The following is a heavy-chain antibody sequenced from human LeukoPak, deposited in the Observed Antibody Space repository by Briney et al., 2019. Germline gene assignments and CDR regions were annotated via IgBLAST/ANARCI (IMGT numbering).Heavy chain of an antibody. CDR1: GYTFTGYY. V-gene: IGHV1-2*02. D-gene: IGHD2-2*02. CDR3: ARDSPPYCSSTSCYTGVYYMDV. Sequence: GASVKVSCKASGYTFTGYYMHWVRQAPGQGLEWMGWINPNSGGTNYAQKFQGRVTMTRDTSISTAYMELSRLRSDDTAVYYCARDSPPYCSSTSCYTGVYYMDVWGKGTTVTVSS. J-gene: IGHJ6*03. CDR2: INPNSGGT.